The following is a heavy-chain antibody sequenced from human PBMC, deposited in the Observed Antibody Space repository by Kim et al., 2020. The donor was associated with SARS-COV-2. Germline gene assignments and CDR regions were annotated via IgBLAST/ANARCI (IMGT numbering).Heavy chain of an antibody. Sequence: SETLSLTCAISGDSVSSNSAAWNWIRQSPSRGLEWLGRTYYRSKWYNDYAVSVKSRITINPDTSKNQFSLQLNSVTPEDTAVYYCARAAGYSSSWYSIAVAGTIDYWGQGTLVTVSS. CDR1: GDSVSSNSAA. CDR3: ARAAGYSSSWYSIAVAGTIDY. J-gene: IGHJ4*02. D-gene: IGHD6-13*01. V-gene: IGHV6-1*01. CDR2: TYYRSKWYN.